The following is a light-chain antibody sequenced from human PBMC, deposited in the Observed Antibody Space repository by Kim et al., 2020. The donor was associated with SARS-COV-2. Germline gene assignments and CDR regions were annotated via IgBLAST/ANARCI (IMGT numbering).Light chain of an antibody. Sequence: GKTARITCGGNNIGSKSVPWYQQKPGQAPVLVIYYDSDRPSGIPERFSGSNSGNTATLTISRVEAGDEADYYCQVWDSSSDHSGWVFGGGTQLTVL. CDR3: QVWDSSSDHSGWV. J-gene: IGLJ3*02. V-gene: IGLV3-21*04. CDR2: YDS. CDR1: NIGSKS.